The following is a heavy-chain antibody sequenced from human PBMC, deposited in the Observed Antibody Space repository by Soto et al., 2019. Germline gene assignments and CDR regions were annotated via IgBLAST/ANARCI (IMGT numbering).Heavy chain of an antibody. CDR3: AREVHRNEDDAFDI. CDR2: ISSSSSYI. CDR1: GFTFSIYS. J-gene: IGHJ3*02. Sequence: EVQLVESGGGLVKPGGSLRLSCAASGFTFSIYSMNWVRQAPGKGLEWVSSISSSSSYIYYADSVKGRFTISRDNAKNSLYLQMNSLRAEDTAVYYCAREVHRNEDDAFDIWGQGTMVTVSS. V-gene: IGHV3-21*01. D-gene: IGHD1-1*01.